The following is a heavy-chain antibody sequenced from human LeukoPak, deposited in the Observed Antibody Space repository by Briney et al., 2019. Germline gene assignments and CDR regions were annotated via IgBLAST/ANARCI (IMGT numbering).Heavy chain of an antibody. CDR2: INHSGST. D-gene: IGHD3-10*01. CDR1: GGSFSGYY. J-gene: IGHJ4*02. Sequence: SETLSLTCAVYGGSFSGYYWSWIRQPPGKGLEWIGEINHSGSTNYNPSLKSRVTISVDTSKNQFSLKLSSVTDADTAVYYCARVWYDYYGSGYYFDYWGQGTLVTVSS. V-gene: IGHV4-34*01. CDR3: ARVWYDYYGSGYYFDY.